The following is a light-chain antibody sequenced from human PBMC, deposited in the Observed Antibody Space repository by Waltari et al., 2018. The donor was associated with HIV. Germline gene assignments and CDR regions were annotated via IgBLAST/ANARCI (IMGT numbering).Light chain of an antibody. CDR1: TTAWVENY. CDR2: EAT. J-gene: IGLJ3*02. V-gene: IGLV2-14*01. Sequence: QPALTQPASVSGSPGQPIIIPCSRSTTAWVENYFCWYQQHPGKAPKLLIYEATKRPSGISDRFSGSKSDGTASLTISGLRSEDEAQYFCGSWSSKGTPWVFGGGTKVTVL. CDR3: GSWSSKGTPWV.